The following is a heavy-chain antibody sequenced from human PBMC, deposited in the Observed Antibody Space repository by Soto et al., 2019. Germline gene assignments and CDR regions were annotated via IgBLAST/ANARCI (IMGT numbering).Heavy chain of an antibody. CDR2: ISSSATV. D-gene: IGHD5-12*01. J-gene: IGHJ4*02. Sequence: EVQLVESGGGLVQPGGSLRLSCAASGFTFSSYSMNWVRQAPGKGLEWISYISSSATVYYADSVRGRFNISRDNAKNSLYLQMNSLRDEDTAVYYCARRGYSGYPFDCWGQGALVTVSS. CDR1: GFTFSSYS. CDR3: ARRGYSGYPFDC. V-gene: IGHV3-48*02.